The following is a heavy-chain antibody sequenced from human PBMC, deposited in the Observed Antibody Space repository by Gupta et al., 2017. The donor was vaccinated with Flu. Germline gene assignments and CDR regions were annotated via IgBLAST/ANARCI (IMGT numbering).Heavy chain of an antibody. D-gene: IGHD6-13*01. J-gene: IGHJ6*02. Sequence: EVQLVESGGGLVQPGGSLRLSCAASGFTFSSYSMNWVRQAPGKGLEWVSYISSSSSTIYYADSVKGRFTISRDNAKNSLYLQMNSLRDEDTAVYYCARSRIAAADYYYGMDVWGQGTTVTVSS. V-gene: IGHV3-48*02. CDR3: ARSRIAAADYYYGMDV. CDR1: GFTFSSYS. CDR2: ISSSSSTI.